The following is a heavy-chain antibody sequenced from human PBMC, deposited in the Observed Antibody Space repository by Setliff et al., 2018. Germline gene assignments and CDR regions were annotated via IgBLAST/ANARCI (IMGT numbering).Heavy chain of an antibody. CDR3: ARDPPRFLEWSPNPYYFDY. D-gene: IGHD3-3*01. CDR2: TSFSGDNT. V-gene: IGHV3-23*01. Sequence: GGSLRLSCAASGFTFSNYAIIWVRQAPGKGLEWVSTTSFSGDNTYYADSLKGRFTISRDNSKNTLYLQMNSLRAEDTAVYYCARDPPRFLEWSPNPYYFDYWGQGTLVTVSS. CDR1: GFTFSNYA. J-gene: IGHJ4*02.